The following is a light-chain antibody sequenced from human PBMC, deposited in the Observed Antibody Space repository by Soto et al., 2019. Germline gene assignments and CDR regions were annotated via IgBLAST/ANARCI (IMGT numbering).Light chain of an antibody. J-gene: IGKJ2*01. CDR2: GVS. CDR3: QQYDNWPRT. V-gene: IGKV3-15*01. Sequence: EIVMTQSPATLSVSPGERATLSCRASQSVSNNLAWYQQKAGQVPRLLIHGVSTRAAGIPARCSGSGSGTEFTLTISSLQSEDFAVYYCQQYDNWPRTFGQGTKVDIK. CDR1: QSVSNN.